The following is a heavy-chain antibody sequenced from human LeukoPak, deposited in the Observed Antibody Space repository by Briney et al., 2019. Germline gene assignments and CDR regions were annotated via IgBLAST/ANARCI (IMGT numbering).Heavy chain of an antibody. D-gene: IGHD3-22*01. J-gene: IGHJ4*02. CDR3: AREDYYDSSGYYYVPGDFDY. CDR1: GFTVSSNY. V-gene: IGHV3-66*02. Sequence: GGSLRLSCAASGFTVSSNYMSWVRQAPGKGLEWVSVIYSVGSTYYADSVKGRFTISRDNSKNTLYLQMNSLRAEDTAVYYCAREDYYDSSGYYYVPGDFDYWGQGTLVTVSS. CDR2: IYSVGST.